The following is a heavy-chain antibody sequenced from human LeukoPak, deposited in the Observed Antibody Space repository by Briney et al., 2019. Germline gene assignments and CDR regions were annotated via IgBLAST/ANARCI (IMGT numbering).Heavy chain of an antibody. D-gene: IGHD5-12*01. CDR3: ARGRRGYSGYRHYYYYMDV. J-gene: IGHJ6*03. Sequence: PSETLSLTCAVYGGSFSGYYWSWIRQPPGKGLEWIGETNHSGGTNYNPSLKSRVTISVDTSKNQFSLKLSSVTAADTAVYYWARGRRGYSGYRHYYYYMDVWGKGTTVTVSS. CDR2: TNHSGGT. CDR1: GGSFSGYY. V-gene: IGHV4-34*01.